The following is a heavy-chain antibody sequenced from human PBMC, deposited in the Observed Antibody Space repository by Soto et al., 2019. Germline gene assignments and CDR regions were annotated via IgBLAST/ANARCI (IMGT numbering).Heavy chain of an antibody. D-gene: IGHD5-18*01. CDR2: VNHSGST. Sequence: PSETLSLTXAVYGGSFSGYYWSWIRQPPAKGLLWIGEVNHSGSTNYNPSLKSRVTISVDTSKNQFSLKLSSVTAADTAVYYCARVAAMDFYYYYYGMDVWGQGTTVTVSS. J-gene: IGHJ6*02. CDR1: GGSFSGYY. CDR3: ARVAAMDFYYYYYGMDV. V-gene: IGHV4-34*01.